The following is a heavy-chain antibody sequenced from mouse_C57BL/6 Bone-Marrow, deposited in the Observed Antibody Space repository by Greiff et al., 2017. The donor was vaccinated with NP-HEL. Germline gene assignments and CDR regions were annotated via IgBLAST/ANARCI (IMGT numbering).Heavy chain of an antibody. CDR2: IDPENGDT. J-gene: IGHJ4*01. CDR3: TTPLGNAMDY. CDR1: GFNIKDDY. Sequence: EVQLQQSGAELVRPGASVKLSCTASGFNIKDDYMHWVKQRPVQGLEWIGWIDPENGDTEYASKFQGKATITADTSSNTAYLQLSSLTSEDTAVYYCTTPLGNAMDYWGQGTSVTVSS. V-gene: IGHV14-4*01. D-gene: IGHD2-10*02.